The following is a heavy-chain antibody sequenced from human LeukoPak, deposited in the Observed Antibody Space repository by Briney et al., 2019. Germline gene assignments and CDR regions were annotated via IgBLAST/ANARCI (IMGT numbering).Heavy chain of an antibody. CDR1: GFTVSSNY. CDR2: IYSGGST. J-gene: IGHJ3*02. CDR3: ARPDPMLDAFDI. D-gene: IGHD2-8*01. V-gene: IGHV3-66*04. Sequence: GSLRLSCAASGFTVSSNYMSWVRQAPGKGLEWVSVIYSGGSTYYADSVKGRFTISRDNSKNTLYLQMNSLRAEDTAVYYCARPDPMLDAFDIWGQGTMVTVSS.